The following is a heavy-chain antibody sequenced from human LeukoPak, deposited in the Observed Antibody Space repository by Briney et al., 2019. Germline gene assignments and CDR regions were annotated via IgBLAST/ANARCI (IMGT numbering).Heavy chain of an antibody. J-gene: IGHJ5*02. Sequence: GGSLRLSCGASGFTVRSSYMSWVRQAPGKGLEWVSVIYSSGNTYYPDSVKGRFTISRDNSKSPLYLQMNSLRAEDTAVYYCARAYCVSSPCFPTWFDPWGQGTLVTVSS. CDR1: GFTVRSSY. D-gene: IGHD2-2*01. V-gene: IGHV3-53*01. CDR2: IYSSGNT. CDR3: ARAYCVSSPCFPTWFDP.